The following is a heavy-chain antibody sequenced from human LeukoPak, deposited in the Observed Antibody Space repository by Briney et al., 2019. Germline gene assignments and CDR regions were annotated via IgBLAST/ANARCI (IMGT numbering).Heavy chain of an antibody. CDR3: ARDRSGGYYL. CDR1: GGTFSSYA. J-gene: IGHJ4*02. CDR2: IIPIFGTA. D-gene: IGHD1-26*01. Sequence: GASVKVSCKASGGTFSSYAISWVRQAPGQGLEWMGGIIPIFGTANHAQKFQGRVTTTADESTSTAYMELSSLRSEDTAVYYCARDRSGGYYLWGQGTLVTVSS. V-gene: IGHV1-69*13.